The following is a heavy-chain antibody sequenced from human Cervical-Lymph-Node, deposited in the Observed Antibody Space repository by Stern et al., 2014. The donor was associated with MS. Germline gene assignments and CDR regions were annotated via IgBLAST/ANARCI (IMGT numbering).Heavy chain of an antibody. Sequence: VQLVESGAEVKKPGSSMNVSCKTSGGTFSSSYAITWLRQAPGQGLEWMGRIIPILGLANYAQKFQDRVTFTADTSTSTTYMQLSSLRSEDTAVYYCARGVVSNRAAATLHNLFDPWGQGTLVTVSS. CDR1: GGTFSSSYA. J-gene: IGHJ5*02. CDR3: ARGVVSNRAAATLHNLFDP. V-gene: IGHV1-69*09. CDR2: IIPILGLA. D-gene: IGHD2-15*01.